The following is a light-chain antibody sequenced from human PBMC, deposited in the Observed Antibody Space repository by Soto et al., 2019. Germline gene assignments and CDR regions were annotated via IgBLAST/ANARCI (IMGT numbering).Light chain of an antibody. CDR3: SSYTSSSIVV. CDR1: SSDIGGYNF. CDR2: DVH. V-gene: IGLV2-14*01. J-gene: IGLJ2*01. Sequence: QSALTQPASVSGSPGQSITISCTGTSSDIGGYNFVSWYQQHPGKAPKLMIFDVHYRPSGVSNRFSGSKSGNTASLTISGLQAEDEADYYCSSYTSSSIVVFGGGTKVTVL.